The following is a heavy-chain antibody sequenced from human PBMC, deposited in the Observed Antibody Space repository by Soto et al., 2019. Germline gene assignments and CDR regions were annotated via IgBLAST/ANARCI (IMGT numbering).Heavy chain of an antibody. D-gene: IGHD6-13*01. CDR1: GYTFTSYG. CDR2: ISDYNGNT. Sequence: QVQLVQSGAEVKKPGASVKVSCKASGYTFTSYGISWVRQAPGQGLEWMGWISDYNGNTNYAQKLQGRVTMTTDTSTSTGYMELRSRRSDDTAVYYCAREIILGEQLVPWFDPWGQGTLVTVSS. J-gene: IGHJ5*02. CDR3: AREIILGEQLVPWFDP. V-gene: IGHV1-18*01.